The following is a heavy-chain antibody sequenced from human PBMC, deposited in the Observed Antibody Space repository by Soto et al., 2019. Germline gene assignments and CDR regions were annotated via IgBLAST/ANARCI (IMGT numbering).Heavy chain of an antibody. J-gene: IGHJ3*01. CDR2: IYPGDSDT. CDR3: ASPRYSGSYYDAFDL. D-gene: IGHD1-26*01. V-gene: IGHV5-51*01. Sequence: GESLKISCKGSGYSFTTYWIGWVRQMPGKGLVCMWIIYPGDSDTRYGPSFRGQVTISADKSISTAYLQWSSLKASDTAMYYCASPRYSGSYYDAFDLWGQGTMVTVSS. CDR1: GYSFTTYW.